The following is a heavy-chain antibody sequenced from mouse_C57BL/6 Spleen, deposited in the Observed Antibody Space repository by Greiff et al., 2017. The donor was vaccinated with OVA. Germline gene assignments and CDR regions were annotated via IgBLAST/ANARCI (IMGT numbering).Heavy chain of an antibody. CDR3: AYGSSSYFDY. V-gene: IGHV1-42*01. Sequence: VQLQQSGPELVKPGASVKISCKASGYSFTGYYMNWVKQSPEKSLEWIGEINPSTGGTTYNQKFKAKATLTVDKSSSTAYMQLKSLTSEDSAVYYCAYGSSSYFDYWGQGTTLTVSS. CDR2: INPSTGGT. J-gene: IGHJ2*01. D-gene: IGHD1-1*01. CDR1: GYSFTGYY.